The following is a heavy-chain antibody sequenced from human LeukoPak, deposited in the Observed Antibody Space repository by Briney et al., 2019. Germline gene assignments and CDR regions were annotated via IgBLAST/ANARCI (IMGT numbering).Heavy chain of an antibody. CDR3: ARAISYGSAFDV. V-gene: IGHV4-30-2*05. CDR2: IYHSGST. CDR1: GGSISSGGYY. D-gene: IGHD3-3*01. Sequence: SQTLSLTCTVSGGSISSGGYYWSWIRQPPGKGLEWIGYIYHSGSTYYSPSLKSRVTILVDTSKTQLSLKLSSVTAADTAVYYCARAISYGSAFDVWGQGTMVTVSS. J-gene: IGHJ3*01.